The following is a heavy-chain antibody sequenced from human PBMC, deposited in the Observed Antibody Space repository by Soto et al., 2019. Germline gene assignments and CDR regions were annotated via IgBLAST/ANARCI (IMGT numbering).Heavy chain of an antibody. D-gene: IGHD4-17*01. CDR3: ARGSRSNYYYGMDV. V-gene: IGHV1-2*04. J-gene: IGHJ6*02. CDR2: INPNSGGT. CDR1: GYTFTGYY. Sequence: ASVKVSCKASGYTFTGYYMHWVRQAPGQGLEWMGWINPNSGGTNYAQKFQGWVTMTRDTSISTAYMELSRLRSDDTAVYYCARGSRSNYYYGMDVWGQGTTVTVSS.